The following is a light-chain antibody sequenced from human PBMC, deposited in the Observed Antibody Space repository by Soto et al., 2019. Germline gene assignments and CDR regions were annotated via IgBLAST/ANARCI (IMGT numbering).Light chain of an antibody. Sequence: EIVLTQSPGTVSLSPGERATLSCRASQSVTSTHLAWYQQKPGQAPRLLIYDASTRATGIPDRFSGSGSGTDFTLTISRLEPEDFAVYCCQQFDGSLWTFGPGTKVEIK. V-gene: IGKV3-20*01. J-gene: IGKJ1*01. CDR3: QQFDGSLWT. CDR2: DAS. CDR1: QSVTSTH.